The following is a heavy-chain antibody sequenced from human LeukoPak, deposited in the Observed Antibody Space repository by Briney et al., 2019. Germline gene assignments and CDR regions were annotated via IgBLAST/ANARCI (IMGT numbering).Heavy chain of an antibody. CDR2: IKQDGSEK. D-gene: IGHD3-16*01. CDR1: GFTFSTYS. V-gene: IGHV3-7*01. CDR3: ARGGGSADY. Sequence: TGGSLRLSCAASGFTFSTYSMNWVRQAPGKGLEWVANIKQDGSEKYYVDSVKGRFTISRDNAKNSLYLQMNSLRAEDTAVYYCARGGGSADYWGQGTLVTVSS. J-gene: IGHJ4*02.